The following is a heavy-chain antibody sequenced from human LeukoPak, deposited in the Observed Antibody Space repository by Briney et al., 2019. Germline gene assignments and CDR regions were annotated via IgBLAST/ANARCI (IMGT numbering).Heavy chain of an antibody. Sequence: SETLSLTCTVSGGSISSYYWSWIRQPAGKGLEWIGYIYYSGSTYYNPSLKSRVTISVDTSKNQFSLKLSSVTAADTAVYCCARYCSSTSCYQYYYYYYGMDVWGQGTTVTVSS. CDR1: GGSISSYY. J-gene: IGHJ6*02. D-gene: IGHD2-2*01. CDR3: ARYCSSTSCYQYYYYYYGMDV. V-gene: IGHV4-59*06. CDR2: IYYSGST.